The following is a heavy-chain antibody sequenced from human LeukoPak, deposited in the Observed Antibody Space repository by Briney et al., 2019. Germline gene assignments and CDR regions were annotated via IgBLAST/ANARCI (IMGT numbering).Heavy chain of an antibody. CDR1: GVSISSYY. J-gene: IGHJ5*02. CDR2: IYYSGST. CDR3: ARGGVVVPAAMDGDFDP. D-gene: IGHD2-2*01. V-gene: IGHV4-59*01. Sequence: SSETLSLTCTVSGVSISSYYWSWIRQPPGKGLEWVGYIYYSGSTNYNPSLKRRVTISVDTSKNQFSLKLSSVTAADTAVYYCARGGVVVPAAMDGDFDPWGQGTLVTVSS.